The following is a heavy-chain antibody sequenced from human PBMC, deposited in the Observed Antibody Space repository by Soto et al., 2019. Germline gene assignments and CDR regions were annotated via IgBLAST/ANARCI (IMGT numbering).Heavy chain of an antibody. V-gene: IGHV4-59*01. CDR2: IYHNGGT. CDR3: ARVCSGGSCYVSRGMVV. J-gene: IGHJ6*02. Sequence: QVKLQESGPGLVEPSETLSLSCTVSAGSISGYYWSWIRQPPGKALEWLGYIYHNGGTYYNPSLASRVTMSADTSKNQLSLNLSSVTAADTAVYFCARVCSGGSCYVSRGMVVWGQGTTVIVSS. D-gene: IGHD2-15*01. CDR1: AGSISGYY.